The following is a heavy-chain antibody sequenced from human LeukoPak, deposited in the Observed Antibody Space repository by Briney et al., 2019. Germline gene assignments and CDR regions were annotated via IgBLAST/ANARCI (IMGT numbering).Heavy chain of an antibody. CDR3: ASSRYCSSTSCYTVDWFDP. CDR2: INHSGST. CDR1: GGSFSGYY. J-gene: IGHJ5*02. V-gene: IGHV4-34*01. Sequence: SETLSLTCAVYGGSFSGYYWSWIRQPPGKGLEWIGEINHSGSTNYNPSLKSRVTISVDTSKNQFSLKLSSVTAADTAVYYCASSRYCSSTSCYTVDWFDPWGQGTLVTVSS. D-gene: IGHD2-2*02.